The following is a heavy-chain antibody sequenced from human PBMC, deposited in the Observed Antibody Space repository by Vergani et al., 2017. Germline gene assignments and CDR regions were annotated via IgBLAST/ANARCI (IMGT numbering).Heavy chain of an antibody. CDR2: INAGNGNT. CDR3: AREGRWYGEPLNXFDP. V-gene: IGHV1-3*01. Sequence: QVQLVQSGAEVKKPGASVKVSCKASGYTFTSYAMHWVRQAPGQRLEWMGWINAGNGNTKYSQKFQGRVTITRDTSASTAYMELSSLRSEDTAVYYCAREGRWYGEPLNXFDPWGQGTLVTVSS. J-gene: IGHJ5*02. D-gene: IGHD4-17*01. CDR1: GYTFTSYA.